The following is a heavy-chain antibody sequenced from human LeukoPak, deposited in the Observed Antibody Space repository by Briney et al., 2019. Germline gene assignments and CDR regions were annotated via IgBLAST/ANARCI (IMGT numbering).Heavy chain of an antibody. CDR3: ARHYDILTGYDY. D-gene: IGHD3-9*01. Sequence: SETLSLTCTVSGGSISTYYWSWIRQPPGKGLELIGYIYYSGSTIYNPSLKSRVTISVDTSKNQFSLKLNSLTAADTAVYYCARHYDILTGYDYWGQGTLVTVSS. J-gene: IGHJ4*02. CDR1: GGSISTYY. V-gene: IGHV4-59*01. CDR2: IYYSGST.